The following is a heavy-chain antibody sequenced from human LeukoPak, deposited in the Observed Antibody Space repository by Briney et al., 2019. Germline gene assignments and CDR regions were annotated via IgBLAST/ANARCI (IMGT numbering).Heavy chain of an antibody. CDR2: ISSSSSTI. J-gene: IGHJ6*02. CDR1: GFTFSSYS. Sequence: GGSLRLSCAASGFTFSSYSMNWVRQAPGKGLEWVSYISSSSSTIYYADSVKGRFTISRDNVKNSLYLQMNSLRAEDTAVYYCARESSLNDYGDPVSYYGMDIWGQGTTVTVSS. CDR3: ARESSLNDYGDPVSYYGMDI. V-gene: IGHV3-48*04. D-gene: IGHD4-17*01.